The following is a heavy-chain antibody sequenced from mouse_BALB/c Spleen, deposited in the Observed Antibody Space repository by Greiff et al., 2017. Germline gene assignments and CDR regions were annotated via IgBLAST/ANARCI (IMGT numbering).Heavy chain of an antibody. Sequence: QVQLKESGAELMKPGASVKISCKATGYTFSSYWIEWVKQRPGHGLEWIGEILPGSGSTNYNEKFKGKATFTADTSSNTAYMQLSSLTSEDSAVYYCARWNGPFAYWGQGTLVTVSA. CDR3: ARWNGPFAY. CDR2: ILPGSGST. CDR1: GYTFSSYW. V-gene: IGHV1-9*01. J-gene: IGHJ3*01. D-gene: IGHD1-2*01.